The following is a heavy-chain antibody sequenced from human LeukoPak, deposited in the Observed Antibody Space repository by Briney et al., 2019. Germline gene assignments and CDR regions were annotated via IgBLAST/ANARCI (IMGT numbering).Heavy chain of an antibody. J-gene: IGHJ3*02. CDR1: GYSFTRYW. Sequence: GESLKISCQGSGYSFTRYWIGWVRQMPGKGLEWMGIIFPDDPDTRYSPSFQGQVTISADKSVTTAHLQWTSLKASDTAIYYCARLASSGWYSEDAFDIWGQGTMVTVSS. CDR3: ARLASSGWYSEDAFDI. D-gene: IGHD6-19*01. CDR2: IFPDDPDT. V-gene: IGHV5-51*01.